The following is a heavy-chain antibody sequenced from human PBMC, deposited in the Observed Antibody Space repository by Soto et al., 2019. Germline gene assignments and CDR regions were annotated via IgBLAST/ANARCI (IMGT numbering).Heavy chain of an antibody. Sequence: HVXXQXSGPGXVTPSQXLSLSCTXSGVSITXGSYYWTWVRQSPGKGLEXXGYRYYSGNTYYNPSLNSRASISVDTSKNQFFLKLTSVTAADTAVYFCARGGYDTSGQTFIGWGPDCWGQGTLVTVSS. CDR3: ARGGYDTSGQTFIGWGPDC. V-gene: IGHV4-30-4*01. J-gene: IGHJ4*02. CDR2: RYYSGNT. D-gene: IGHD3-22*01. CDR1: GVSITXGSYY.